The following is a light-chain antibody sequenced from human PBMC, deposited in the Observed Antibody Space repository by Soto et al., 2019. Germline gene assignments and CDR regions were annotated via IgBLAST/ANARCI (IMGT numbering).Light chain of an antibody. CDR2: GTI. J-gene: IGKJ1*01. CDR1: QSITSSY. V-gene: IGKV3-20*01. Sequence: EIVLTQSPGTLSLSPGERATLSCRASQSITSSYLAWYQQKPGQAPRLLISGTITRATGIPDRFSGSGSGKDFTLTISRLEPEVFAVYYCQQYGSPLWTFGQGIKVDIK. CDR3: QQYGSPLWT.